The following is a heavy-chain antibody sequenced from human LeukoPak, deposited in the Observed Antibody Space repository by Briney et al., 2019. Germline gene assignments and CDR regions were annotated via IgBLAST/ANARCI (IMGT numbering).Heavy chain of an antibody. V-gene: IGHV3-23*01. D-gene: IGHD6-13*01. CDR1: GFTFSNYA. CDR2: ISGSGAST. CDR3: AKGYSSSLSNWFDP. Sequence: PGGSLRLSCAASGFTFSNYAMNWVRQAPGKGLEWVSTISGSGASTYYADSVKGRFTISRDNSKDTLYLQMNSPRVEDTAVYYCAKGYSSSLSNWFDPWGQGTLVTVSS. J-gene: IGHJ5*02.